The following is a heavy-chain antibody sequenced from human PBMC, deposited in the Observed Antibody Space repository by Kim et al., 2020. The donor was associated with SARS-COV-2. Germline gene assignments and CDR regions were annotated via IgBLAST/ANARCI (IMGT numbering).Heavy chain of an antibody. CDR2: GSEK. Sequence: GSEKYYVDSGKGRFTISRERAKNSLYLQKNSLRAGDTAVYYCAREWAAWGQGTLVTVSS. CDR3: AREWAA. D-gene: IGHD1-26*01. V-gene: IGHV3-7*01. J-gene: IGHJ4*02.